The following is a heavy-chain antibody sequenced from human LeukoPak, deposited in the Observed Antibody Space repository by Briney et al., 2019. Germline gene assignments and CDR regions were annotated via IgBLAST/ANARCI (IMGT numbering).Heavy chain of an antibody. Sequence: PGGSLRLSCAASGFTFDDYAMHWVRQAPGKGLEWVSGISWNSGSIGYADSVKGRFTISRDNSKNTLYLQMNSLKAEDTAVYYCARGPAYYDILTGYPYAFDIWGQGTMVTVSS. J-gene: IGHJ3*02. CDR3: ARGPAYYDILTGYPYAFDI. V-gene: IGHV3-9*01. CDR2: ISWNSGSI. CDR1: GFTFDDYA. D-gene: IGHD3-9*01.